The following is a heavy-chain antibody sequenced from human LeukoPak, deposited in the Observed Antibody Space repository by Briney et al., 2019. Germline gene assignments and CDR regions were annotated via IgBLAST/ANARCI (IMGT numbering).Heavy chain of an antibody. CDR1: GYTFTSYY. Sequence: ASVKVSCKASGYTFTSYYMHWVRQAPGQGLEWMGIINPSGGSTSYAQKFQGRVTMTRDMSTSTVYMELSSLRSEDTAVYYCARGFIAAAGTGAHFDYWGQGTLVTVSS. J-gene: IGHJ4*02. CDR3: ARGFIAAAGTGAHFDY. CDR2: INPSGGST. D-gene: IGHD6-13*01. V-gene: IGHV1-46*01.